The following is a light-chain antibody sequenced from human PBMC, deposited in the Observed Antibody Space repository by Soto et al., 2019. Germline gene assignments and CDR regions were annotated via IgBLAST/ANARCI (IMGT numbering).Light chain of an antibody. V-gene: IGLV1-47*01. J-gene: IGLJ2*01. CDR2: RNN. Sequence: QSVLTQPPSASGTPGQRVTISCSGSSSNIGSNYVYWYQQLPGRAPKRLISRNNQRPSGVPDRFAGYKSGTSASLAISGLRSEDEADYYCAAWDDSLSGQVFGGGTKLTVL. CDR3: AAWDDSLSGQV. CDR1: SSNIGSNY.